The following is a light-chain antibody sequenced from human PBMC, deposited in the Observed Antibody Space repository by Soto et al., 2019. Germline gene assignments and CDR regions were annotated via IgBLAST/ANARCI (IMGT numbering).Light chain of an antibody. Sequence: IVGTESPGTLSLSPGERVTLSCRAIQSVSSAYLAWYQQKPGQAPRLLIYDASSRATGIPDRFSGSGSGTDFTLTISRLQPEDFALYYCQQYNTSPFTFGQGTRLEI. V-gene: IGKV3-20*01. CDR3: QQYNTSPFT. J-gene: IGKJ5*01. CDR2: DAS. CDR1: QSVSSAY.